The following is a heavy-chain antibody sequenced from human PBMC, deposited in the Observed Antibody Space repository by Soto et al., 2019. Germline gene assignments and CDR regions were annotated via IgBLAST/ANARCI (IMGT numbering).Heavy chain of an antibody. CDR3: ARVIGGYDAFDI. V-gene: IGHV4-39*07. CDR2: VYYSGNT. Sequence: SETLSLTCTVSDDSITSGAYYWGLISKSPGKGLEWIGTVYYSGNTKYNPSLKSRVTISVDTSKTQFSLKLTSVTAADTAIYYCARVIGGYDAFDIWGQGTMVTVSS. J-gene: IGHJ3*02. D-gene: IGHD2-21*01. CDR1: DDSITSGAYY.